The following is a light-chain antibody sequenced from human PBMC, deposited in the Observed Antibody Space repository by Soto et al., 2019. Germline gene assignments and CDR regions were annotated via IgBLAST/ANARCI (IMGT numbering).Light chain of an antibody. V-gene: IGKV1-5*01. CDR1: QSISSW. CDR3: QQYNSYWRT. J-gene: IGKJ1*01. CDR2: DAS. Sequence: DIQMTQSPSTLSASVGDRVTITCRASQSISSWLAWYQQKPGKAPKLLIYDASSLESGIPSRFSGSASGTEFTRTISSLQPDDFATYYGQQYNSYWRTFGQGTKVEI.